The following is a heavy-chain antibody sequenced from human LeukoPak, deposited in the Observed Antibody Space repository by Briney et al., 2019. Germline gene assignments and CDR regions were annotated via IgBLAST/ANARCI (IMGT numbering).Heavy chain of an antibody. Sequence: ASVKVSCKASGYTFSSYDINWVRQVPGQGLEWMGWMDPSSGNTGYAQELQGRVAMTRDTSISTAYMELSSLISDDTAVYYCTRGGTIYDTILEDPFDIWGQGTMVTVSS. CDR2: MDPSSGNT. D-gene: IGHD3-22*01. V-gene: IGHV1-8*01. CDR1: GYTFSSYD. CDR3: TRGGTIYDTILEDPFDI. J-gene: IGHJ3*02.